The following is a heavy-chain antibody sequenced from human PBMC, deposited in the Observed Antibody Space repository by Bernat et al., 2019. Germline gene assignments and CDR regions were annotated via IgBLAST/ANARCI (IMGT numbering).Heavy chain of an antibody. J-gene: IGHJ6*03. V-gene: IGHV3-23*01. CDR3: ARGVIVEYYYYYMDV. CDR2: ISGSGGST. Sequence: EVQLLESGGGLVQPGGSLRLSCAASGFTFSSYAMSWVRQAPGKGLEWVSVISGSGGSTYYADSVKGRFTISRDNSKNTLYLQMNSLRTEDTAIYYCARGVIVEYYYYYMDVWGKGTTVTVSS. CDR1: GFTFSSYA. D-gene: IGHD3-16*02.